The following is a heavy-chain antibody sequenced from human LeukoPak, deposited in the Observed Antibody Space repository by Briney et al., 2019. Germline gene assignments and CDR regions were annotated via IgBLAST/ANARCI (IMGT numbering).Heavy chain of an antibody. V-gene: IGHV4-39*07. CDR3: ARAEEWANWFDP. J-gene: IGHJ5*02. CDR2: IYYSGST. D-gene: IGHD3-3*01. Sequence: NASETLSLTCTVSGGSISSSSYYWGWIRQPPGKGLEWIGSIYYSGSTYYNPSLKSRVTISVDTSKNQFSLKLSSVTAADTAVYYCARAEEWANWFDPWGQGTLVTVSS. CDR1: GGSISSSSYY.